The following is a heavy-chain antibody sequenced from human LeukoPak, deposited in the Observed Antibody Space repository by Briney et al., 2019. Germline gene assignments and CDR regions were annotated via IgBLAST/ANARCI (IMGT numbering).Heavy chain of an antibody. CDR1: GGSITNTNY. V-gene: IGHV4-4*02. Sequence: SGTLSLTCGVSGGSITNTNYWTWVRQPPGKGLEWIGEVNLQGSTNYNPSLMGRVAISVDKSENHISLQLTSVTAADTAVYYWAREGGPYRPLDYSGQGTLVTVSS. CDR2: VNLQGST. J-gene: IGHJ4*02. CDR3: AREGGPYRPLDY.